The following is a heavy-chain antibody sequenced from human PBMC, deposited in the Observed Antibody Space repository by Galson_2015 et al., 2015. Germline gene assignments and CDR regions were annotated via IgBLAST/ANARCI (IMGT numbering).Heavy chain of an antibody. Sequence: SLRLSCAASGFTFSSYAMHWVRQAPGKGLEWVAVISYDGSNKYYADSVKGRFTISRDNSKNTLYLQMNSLRAEDTAVYYCARDTVTTGFLDYWGQGTLVTVSS. J-gene: IGHJ4*02. V-gene: IGHV3-30-3*01. CDR1: GFTFSSYA. D-gene: IGHD4-17*01. CDR2: ISYDGSNK. CDR3: ARDTVTTGFLDY.